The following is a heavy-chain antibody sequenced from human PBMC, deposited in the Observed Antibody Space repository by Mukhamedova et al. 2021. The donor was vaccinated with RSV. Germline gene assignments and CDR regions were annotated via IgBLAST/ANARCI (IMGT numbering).Heavy chain of an antibody. Sequence: GWVTFIRFDGSYKYYADSVKGRFTISRDNSKNTLYLEMNSLRPEDTAVYYCAKEVGSGSRGKVAFENWGQGTMVTVSS. CDR2: IRFDGSYK. CDR3: AKEVGSGSRGKVAFEN. D-gene: IGHD2-15*01. V-gene: IGHV3-30*02. J-gene: IGHJ3*02.